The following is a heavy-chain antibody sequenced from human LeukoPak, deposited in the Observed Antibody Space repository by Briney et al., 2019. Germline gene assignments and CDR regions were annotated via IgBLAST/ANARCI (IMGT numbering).Heavy chain of an antibody. CDR3: AKDQVGATIDGDY. V-gene: IGHV3-23*01. CDR2: VSGSGHTT. D-gene: IGHD1-26*01. J-gene: IGHJ4*02. CDR1: GFTFSSYA. Sequence: GGSLRLSRAASGFTFSSYALSWVRQAPGKGMEWVSTVSGSGHTTYYADSVKGRFTISRDNSKNTLYLQMNSLRAEDTAVYYCAKDQVGATIDGDYWGQGTLVTVSS.